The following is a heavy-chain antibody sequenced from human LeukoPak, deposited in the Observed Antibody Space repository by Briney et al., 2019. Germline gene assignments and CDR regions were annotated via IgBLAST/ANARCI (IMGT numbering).Heavy chain of an antibody. Sequence: SETLSLTCTVSGYSISSGYYWGWIRQPPGKGLEWIGSIYHSGSTYYNPSLKSRVTISVDTSKNQFSLKLSSVTAADTAVYYCARDHSNSGGSHWFDPWGQGTLVTVSS. CDR3: ARDHSNSGGSHWFDP. D-gene: IGHD2/OR15-2a*01. CDR2: IYHSGST. J-gene: IGHJ5*02. CDR1: GYSISSGYY. V-gene: IGHV4-38-2*02.